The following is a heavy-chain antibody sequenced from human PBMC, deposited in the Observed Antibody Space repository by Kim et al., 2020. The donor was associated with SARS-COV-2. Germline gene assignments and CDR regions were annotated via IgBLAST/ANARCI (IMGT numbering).Heavy chain of an antibody. CDR2: IYSGGNT. Sequence: GGSLRLSCAAPGFTVSSNYMSWVRQAPGKGLEWVSVIYSGGNTYYADSVKGRFTISRHTSNNTLYLQMNSLRPEDTAVYYCAITTYYYGSGSGYFEHWGQGALVTVSS. CDR3: AITTYYYGSGSGYFEH. J-gene: IGHJ4*02. V-gene: IGHV3-53*04. CDR1: GFTVSSNY. D-gene: IGHD3-10*01.